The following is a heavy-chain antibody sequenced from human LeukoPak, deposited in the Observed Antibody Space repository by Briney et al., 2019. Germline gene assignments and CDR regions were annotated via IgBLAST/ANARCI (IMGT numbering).Heavy chain of an antibody. V-gene: IGHV1-18*01. CDR2: ISAYNGNT. CDR3: ARVDYNWNDHASDI. CDR1: GYTFTSYG. J-gene: IGHJ3*02. D-gene: IGHD1-1*01. Sequence: ASVKVSCKASGYTFTSYGISWVRQAPGQGLEWMGWISAYNGNTNYAQKLQGRVTMTTDTSTSTAYMELRSLRSDDTAVYYCARVDYNWNDHASDIWGQGTMVTVSS.